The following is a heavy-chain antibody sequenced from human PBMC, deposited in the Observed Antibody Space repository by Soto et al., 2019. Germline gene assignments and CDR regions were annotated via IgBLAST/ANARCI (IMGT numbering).Heavy chain of an antibody. CDR1: GFTVSSNY. D-gene: IGHD2-15*01. CDR2: IYSGGST. CDR3: ARDFCSGGSCYFDY. Sequence: PGGSLRLSCAASGFTVSSNYMSWVRQAPGKGLEWVSVIYSGGSTYYADSVKGRFTISRHNSKNTLYLQMNSLRAEDTAVYYCARDFCSGGSCYFDYWGQGTLVTVSS. J-gene: IGHJ4*02. V-gene: IGHV3-53*04.